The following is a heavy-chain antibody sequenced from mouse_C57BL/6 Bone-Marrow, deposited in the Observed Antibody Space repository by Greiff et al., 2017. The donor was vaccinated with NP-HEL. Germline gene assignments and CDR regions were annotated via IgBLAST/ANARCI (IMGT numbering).Heavy chain of an antibody. CDR1: GFTFSDYY. CDR3: ARFYDYDGWFDY. CDR2: FNYDGSST. Sequence: EVQLVASEGGLVQPGRSMKLSCTASGFTFSDYYMAWVRQVPEKGLYWVATFNYDGSSTYYLDSLKSRFIISRDNAKNILYLQMSSRKSEDTATYYCARFYDYDGWFDYWGQGTTLTVSS. V-gene: IGHV5-16*01. D-gene: IGHD2-4*01. J-gene: IGHJ2*01.